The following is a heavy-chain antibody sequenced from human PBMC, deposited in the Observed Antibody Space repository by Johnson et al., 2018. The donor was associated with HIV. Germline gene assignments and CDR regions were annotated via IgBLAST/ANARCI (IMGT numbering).Heavy chain of an antibody. CDR2: INWNGGST. CDR1: GFTFDDYG. D-gene: IGHD1-26*01. V-gene: IGHV3-20*04. Sequence: EVQLVESGGGVVRPGGSLRLSCAASGFTFDDYGMSWVRQAPGKGLEWVSGINWNGGSTGYADSVKGRFTISRDNAKYSLFLQMNSLRAEDTALYYCARDPTIAWDLKGDAFDIWGQGTMVTVSS. CDR3: ARDPTIAWDLKGDAFDI. J-gene: IGHJ3*02.